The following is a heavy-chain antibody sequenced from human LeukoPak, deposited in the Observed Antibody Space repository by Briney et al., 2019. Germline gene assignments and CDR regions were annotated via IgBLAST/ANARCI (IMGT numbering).Heavy chain of an antibody. CDR3: AKIIVAGLYYFDY. D-gene: IGHD6-19*01. V-gene: IGHV4-34*01. Sequence: SETLSLTCAVYGGSFSGYYWSWIRQPPGKGLEWIGSIYHSGNTYYNPSLKSRVTLSVDTSKNQFSLRLSSVTAADTAVYYCAKIIVAGLYYFDYWGQGTLVTVSS. CDR2: IYHSGNT. J-gene: IGHJ4*02. CDR1: GGSFSGYY.